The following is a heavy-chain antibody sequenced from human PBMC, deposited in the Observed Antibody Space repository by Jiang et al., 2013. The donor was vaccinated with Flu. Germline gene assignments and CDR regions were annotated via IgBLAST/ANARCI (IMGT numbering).Heavy chain of an antibody. CDR3: AKDPIAVAGRQSNWFDP. Sequence: SLRLSCAASGFTFSSYGMHWVRQAPGKGLEWVAVIWYDGSNKYYADSVKGRFTISRDNSKNTLYLQMNSLRAEDTAVYYCAKDPIAVAGRQSNWFDPWGQGTLVTVSS. J-gene: IGHJ5*02. D-gene: IGHD6-19*01. V-gene: IGHV3-33*06. CDR1: GFTFSSYG. CDR2: IWYDGSNK.